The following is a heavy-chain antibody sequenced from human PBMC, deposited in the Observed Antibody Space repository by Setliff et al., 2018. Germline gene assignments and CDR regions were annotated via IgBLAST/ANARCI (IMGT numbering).Heavy chain of an antibody. V-gene: IGHV4-61*09. CDR1: GGSISSGIYY. J-gene: IGHJ6*03. Sequence: PSETLSLTCTVSGGSISSGIYYWSWIRQPAGKGLEWIGHIYTSGSTNYNPSHKSRVTISVDTSKNQFSLRLSSVTAADTAVYYCARAGPYYDFWSGYYRTMDVWGKGTTVTVSS. D-gene: IGHD3-3*01. CDR2: IYTSGST. CDR3: ARAGPYYDFWSGYYRTMDV.